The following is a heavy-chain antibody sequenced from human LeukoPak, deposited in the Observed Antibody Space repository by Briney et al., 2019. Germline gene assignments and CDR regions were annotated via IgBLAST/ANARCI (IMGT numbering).Heavy chain of an antibody. J-gene: IGHJ4*02. CDR3: AREDTAMEYYFDY. V-gene: IGHV4-4*07. CDR1: GGSITSYY. Sequence: AQTLSLTCTVSGGSITSYYWSWIRQPAGKGLEWIGRIYTSESTNYNPSLKSRVTMSVDTSKNQFSLKLSSVTAADTAVYYCAREDTAMEYYFDYWGQGTLVTVSS. D-gene: IGHD5-18*01. CDR2: IYTSEST.